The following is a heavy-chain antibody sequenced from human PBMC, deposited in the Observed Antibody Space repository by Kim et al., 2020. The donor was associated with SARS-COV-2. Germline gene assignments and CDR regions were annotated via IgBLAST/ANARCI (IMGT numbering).Heavy chain of an antibody. V-gene: IGHV4-4*07. CDR1: GGSISSYY. J-gene: IGHJ4*02. D-gene: IGHD3-22*01. Sequence: SETLSLTCTVSGGSISSYYWSWIRQPAGKGLEWIGRIYTSGSTNYNPSLKSRVTMSVDTSKNQFSLKLSSVTAADTAVYYCARGGDSSGYYGNFDYWGQGTLVTVSS. CDR3: ARGGDSSGYYGNFDY. CDR2: IYTSGST.